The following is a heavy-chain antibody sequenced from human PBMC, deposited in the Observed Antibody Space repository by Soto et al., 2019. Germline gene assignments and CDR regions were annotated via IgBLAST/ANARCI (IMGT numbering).Heavy chain of an antibody. CDR2: LYYSGST. J-gene: IGHJ4*02. D-gene: IGHD2-15*01. Sequence: QLQLQESGPGLVKPSETLSLTCTVSGGSISSSSYYWGWIRQPPGKGLEWIGSLYYSGSTYYNPSLKSRVTLSVDTSKNQFALKLSSVTAADTAVYYCARQVVVVAANGDRYDYWGQGTLVTVSS. CDR3: ARQVVVVAANGDRYDY. CDR1: GGSISSSSYY. V-gene: IGHV4-39*01.